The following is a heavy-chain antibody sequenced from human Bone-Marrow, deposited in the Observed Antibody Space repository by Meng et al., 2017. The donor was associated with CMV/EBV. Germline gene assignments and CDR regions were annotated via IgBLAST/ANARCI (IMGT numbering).Heavy chain of an antibody. D-gene: IGHD6-13*01. V-gene: IGHV1-69*05. CDR3: ARVPAKYSSSDSGD. J-gene: IGHJ4*02. CDR1: GYTFTGYY. Sequence: SVKVSCKASGYTFTGYYMHWVRQAPGQGLEWMGGIFPIFGTANYAQKFQGRVTITTDESTSTAYMELSSLRSEDTAVYYCARVPAKYSSSDSGDWGQGTLVTVSS. CDR2: IFPIFGTA.